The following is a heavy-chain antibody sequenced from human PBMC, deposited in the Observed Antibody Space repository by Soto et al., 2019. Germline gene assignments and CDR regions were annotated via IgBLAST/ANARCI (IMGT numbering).Heavy chain of an antibody. Sequence: QLQLQESGPGLVKPSETLSLTCTVSGGSISSSSYYWGWIRQPPGKGLEWIGSIYYSGSTYYNPSLRSRVTISEDTSKNQFSLKLSSVTAADTAVYYCARPRYDILTGSNWFDPWGQGTLVTVSS. CDR1: GGSISSSSYY. CDR3: ARPRYDILTGSNWFDP. J-gene: IGHJ5*02. V-gene: IGHV4-39*01. D-gene: IGHD3-9*01. CDR2: IYYSGST.